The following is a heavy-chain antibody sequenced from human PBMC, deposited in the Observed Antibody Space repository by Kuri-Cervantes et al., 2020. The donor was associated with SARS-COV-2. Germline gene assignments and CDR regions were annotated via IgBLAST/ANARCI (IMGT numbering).Heavy chain of an antibody. J-gene: IGHJ4*02. CDR1: GFTFSSYS. CDR3: ARDPVGGSYGVFDY. D-gene: IGHD1-26*01. CDR2: IKSKTDGGTT. Sequence: GESLKISCAASGFTFSSYSMNWVRQAPGKGLEWVGRIKSKTDGGTTDYAAPVKGRFTISRDDSKHTLYLQMNSLRDEDTAVYYCARDPVGGSYGVFDYWGQGTLVTVSS. V-gene: IGHV3-15*01.